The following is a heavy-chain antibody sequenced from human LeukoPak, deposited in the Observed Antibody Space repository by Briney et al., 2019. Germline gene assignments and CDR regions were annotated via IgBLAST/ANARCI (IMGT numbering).Heavy chain of an antibody. V-gene: IGHV1-2*02. CDR1: GYTFTSYY. CDR3: ARGAIAVAGISEYFQH. J-gene: IGHJ1*01. D-gene: IGHD6-19*01. Sequence: ASVKVSCKASGYTFTSYYMHWVRQAPGQGLEWMGWINPNSGGTNYAQKFQGRVTMTRDTPISTAYMELSRLRSDDTAVYYCARGAIAVAGISEYFQHWGQGTLVTVSS. CDR2: INPNSGGT.